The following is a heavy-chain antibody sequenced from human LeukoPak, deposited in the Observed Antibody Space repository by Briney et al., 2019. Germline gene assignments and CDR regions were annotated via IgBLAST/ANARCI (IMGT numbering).Heavy chain of an antibody. Sequence: GGSLRLSCVASGFTFSSYAMHWVRQAPGKGLEWVAVISYDGSNRYYADSVKGRFTISRDNSKNTLYLQMNSLRAEDTAVYYCAREQDYYGSGMAYFDYWGQGTLVTVSS. D-gene: IGHD3-10*01. CDR1: GFTFSSYA. CDR2: ISYDGSNR. CDR3: AREQDYYGSGMAYFDY. V-gene: IGHV3-30-3*01. J-gene: IGHJ4*02.